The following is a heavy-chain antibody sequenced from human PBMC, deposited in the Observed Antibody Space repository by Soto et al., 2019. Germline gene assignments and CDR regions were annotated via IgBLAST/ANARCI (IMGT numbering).Heavy chain of an antibody. CDR3: SRAKWERLVAFDI. D-gene: IGHD1-26*01. CDR2: ISSSSSTI. CDR1: GFTFSSYS. Sequence: PGGSLRLSCAASGFTFSSYSMNWVRQAPGKGLEWVSYISSSSSTIYYADSVKGRFTISTDNATTYMYLKMNSLRDEDTAAYYCSRAKWERLVAFDIWGQGTMVTVSS. V-gene: IGHV3-48*02. J-gene: IGHJ3*02.